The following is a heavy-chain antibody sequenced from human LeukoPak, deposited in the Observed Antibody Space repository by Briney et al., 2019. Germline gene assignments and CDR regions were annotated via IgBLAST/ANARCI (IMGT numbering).Heavy chain of an antibody. CDR1: GYSISSGYY. CDR2: IYYSGST. CDR3: ARAKGPDYGGNPGDAFDI. J-gene: IGHJ3*02. D-gene: IGHD4-23*01. Sequence: SETLSLTCTVSGYSISSGYYWGWIRQPPGKGLEWIGSIYYSGSTYYNPSLKSRVTISVDTSKNQFSLKLSSVTAADTAVYYCARAKGPDYGGNPGDAFDIWGQGAMVTVSS. V-gene: IGHV4-38-2*02.